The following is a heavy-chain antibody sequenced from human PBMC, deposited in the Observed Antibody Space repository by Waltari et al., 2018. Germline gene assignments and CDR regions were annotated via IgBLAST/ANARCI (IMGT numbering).Heavy chain of an antibody. CDR3: ARVTVPAAILFDY. V-gene: IGHV4-34*01. D-gene: IGHD2-2*02. Sequence: QVQLQQWGAGLLKPSETLSLTCAVYGGSFSGYYWSWIRQPPGKGLEWIGEINHSGSTHYNPSLKSRVTIAVDTSKNQFSLKLSSVTAADTAVYYCARVTVPAAILFDYWGQGTLVTVSS. CDR1: GGSFSGYY. CDR2: INHSGST. J-gene: IGHJ4*02.